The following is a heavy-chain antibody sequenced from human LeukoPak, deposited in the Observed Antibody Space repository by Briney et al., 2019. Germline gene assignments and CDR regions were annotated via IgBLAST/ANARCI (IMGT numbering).Heavy chain of an antibody. CDR3: ARPLRSSNWFDP. J-gene: IGHJ5*02. V-gene: IGHV3-30-3*01. CDR1: GFTFSSYA. Sequence: GGSLRLSCAASGFTFSSYAMHWVRQAPGKGLEWVAVISYDGSNKYYADSVKGRFTISRDNSKNTLYLQMNSLRAEDTAVYHCARPLRSSNWFDPWGQGTLVTVSS. CDR2: ISYDGSNK.